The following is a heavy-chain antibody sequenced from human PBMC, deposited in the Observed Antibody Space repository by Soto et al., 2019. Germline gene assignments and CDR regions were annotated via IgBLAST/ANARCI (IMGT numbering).Heavy chain of an antibody. CDR2: IIPIFGTA. CDR1: GGTFSSYA. D-gene: IGHD3-22*01. Sequence: VQLVQSGAEVKQPGSSVKVSCKASGGTFSSYAISWVRQAPGQGLEWMGGIIPIFGTANYAQKFQGRVTITADKSTSTAYMELGSLRSADTAVYYCARRPDYYDSSGYSPAGYFDLWGRGTLVTVSS. CDR3: ARRPDYYDSSGYSPAGYFDL. J-gene: IGHJ2*01. V-gene: IGHV1-69*06.